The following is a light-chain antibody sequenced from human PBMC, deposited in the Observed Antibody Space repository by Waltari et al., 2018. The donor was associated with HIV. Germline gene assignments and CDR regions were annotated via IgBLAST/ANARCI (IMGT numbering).Light chain of an antibody. V-gene: IGLV6-57*04. CDR1: SGSIDSTY. J-gene: IGLJ2*01. Sequence: NFMLTQPHSVSESPGKTVTISCTRSSGSIDSTYVQWHQQRPGSAPTRVIYVDNKRPSGVPDRFSGSIDSSSNSASLTIAGLKTEDEADYYCQSYDANTVVFGGGTKLTVL. CDR2: VDN. CDR3: QSYDANTVV.